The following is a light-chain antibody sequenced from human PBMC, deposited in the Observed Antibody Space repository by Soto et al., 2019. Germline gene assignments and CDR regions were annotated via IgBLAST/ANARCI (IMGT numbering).Light chain of an antibody. J-gene: IGKJ5*01. CDR2: DAS. Sequence: EIVLTQCPGTLSLSPGEGATLSCRASQSVSSSYLAWYQQKPGQAPRLLIYDASSRATGIPARFSGSGSGTDFTLTVTSLEPEDFAVYYCQHYGSSLSITFGQGTRLEIK. CDR3: QHYGSSLSIT. CDR1: QSVSSSY. V-gene: IGKV3-20*01.